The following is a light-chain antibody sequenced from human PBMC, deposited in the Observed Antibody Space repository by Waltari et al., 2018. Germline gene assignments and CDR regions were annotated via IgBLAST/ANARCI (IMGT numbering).Light chain of an antibody. Sequence: SYVVTQPPSVSVAPGETATITCGGDNIGTYSVHWYQQKAGQAPVLVIFYDRDRPSGIPDRVSSSNSGNTATLTISRVEAGDEARYYCHVWHPHVDPGVFGTGTEVTVL. V-gene: IGLV3-21*04. CDR3: HVWHPHVDPGV. CDR1: NIGTYS. J-gene: IGLJ1*01. CDR2: YDR.